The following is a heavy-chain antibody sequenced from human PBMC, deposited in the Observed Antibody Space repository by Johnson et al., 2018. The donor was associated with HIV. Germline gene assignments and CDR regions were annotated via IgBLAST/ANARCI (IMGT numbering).Heavy chain of an antibody. J-gene: IGHJ3*01. CDR3: ARERIGYSSSGDAFDL. CDR2: ISYDGSNK. V-gene: IGHV3-30*04. Sequence: QVQLVESGGGVVQPGRSLRVFCAASRFTFSYYAMHWVRQAPGKGLEWVATISYDGSNKYFADSVKGRFPISRDNAKNSLYLQMNSLRAEDTAVYYCARERIGYSSSGDAFDLWGQETVVTVAS. D-gene: IGHD2-2*01. CDR1: RFTFSYYA.